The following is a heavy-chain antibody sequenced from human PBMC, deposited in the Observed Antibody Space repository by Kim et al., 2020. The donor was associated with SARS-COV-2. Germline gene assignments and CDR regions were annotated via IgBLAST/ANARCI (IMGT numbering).Heavy chain of an antibody. CDR3: ASVFGVVITWPYYGMDV. V-gene: IGHV3-21*01. D-gene: IGHD3-3*01. CDR1: GFTFSSYS. CDR2: ISISSSYI. Sequence: GGSLRLSCAASGFTFSSYSMNWVRQAPGKGLEWVSSISISSSYIYYADSVKGRFTISRDNAKNSLYLQMNSLRAEDTAVYYCASVFGVVITWPYYGMDVWGQGTTVTVSS. J-gene: IGHJ6*02.